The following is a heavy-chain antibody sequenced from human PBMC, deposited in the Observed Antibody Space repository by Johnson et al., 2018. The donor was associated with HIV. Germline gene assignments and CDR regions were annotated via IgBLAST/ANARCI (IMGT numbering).Heavy chain of an antibody. J-gene: IGHJ3*02. D-gene: IGHD2-21*02. V-gene: IGHV3-11*04. CDR2: ISSSGSTI. Sequence: QVQLVESGGGLVKPGGSLRLSCAASGFTFSDYYMSWIRQAPGKGLEWVSYISSSGSTIYYADSVKGRFTISRDNAKKSLYRQMNSLRAEDTAVYYCARYRHWGGDCYTDDAFDIWGQGTMVTVSS. CDR1: GFTFSDYY. CDR3: ARYRHWGGDCYTDDAFDI.